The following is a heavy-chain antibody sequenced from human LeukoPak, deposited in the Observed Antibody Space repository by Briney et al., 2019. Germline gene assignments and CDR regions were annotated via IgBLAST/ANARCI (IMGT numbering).Heavy chain of an antibody. CDR2: IYHSGST. J-gene: IGHJ4*02. D-gene: IGHD3-10*01. V-gene: IGHV4-38-2*02. CDR1: GYSISSGYY. CDR3: ARKYRRLSYYDY. Sequence: SETLSLTCTVSGYSISSGYYWGWIRQPPGKGLEWIGSIYHSGSTYYNPSLKSRVTISVDTSKNQFSLKLSSVTAADTAVYYCARKYRRLSYYDYWGQGTLVTVSS.